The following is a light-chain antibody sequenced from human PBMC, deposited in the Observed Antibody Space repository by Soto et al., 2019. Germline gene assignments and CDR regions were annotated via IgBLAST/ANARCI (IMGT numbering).Light chain of an antibody. V-gene: IGKV3-20*01. CDR1: QSISSSY. CDR2: GAS. CDR3: QQYGSSRT. Sequence: EIVMTQSPATLSVSPGERATLSCRASQSISSSYLAWYQQKPGQAPRLLVYGASSRATGIADRFSGSGSGTDFTLTISRLEPEDFAVYYCQQYGSSRTFGQGTKVDIK. J-gene: IGKJ1*01.